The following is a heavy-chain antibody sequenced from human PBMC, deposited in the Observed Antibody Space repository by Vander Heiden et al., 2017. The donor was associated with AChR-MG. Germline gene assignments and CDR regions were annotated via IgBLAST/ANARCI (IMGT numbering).Heavy chain of an antibody. CDR3: ARDLYGIDY. V-gene: IGHV3-74*01. J-gene: IGHJ4*02. D-gene: IGHD2-8*01. CDR1: GFTFRGNW. CDR2: IDNDGTRT. Sequence: EVQLVESGGGLVQPGGSPRLPCAASGFTFRGNWMHWVRQAPGKGLEWVAYIDNDGTRTIYADSVKGRFTISRDNAKNTLFLQMNSLRVEDTCVYYGARDLYGIDYWCLGALVTVS.